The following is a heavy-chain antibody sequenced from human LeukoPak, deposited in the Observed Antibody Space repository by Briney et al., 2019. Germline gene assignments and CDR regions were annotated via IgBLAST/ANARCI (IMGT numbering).Heavy chain of an antibody. Sequence: QTGGSLRLSCAASGFTFSTYAMSWVRQAPGKGLEWVSGISANGGSTYYADSVKGRFTISRDNSKNTLYLQMNSLRAGDTAVYYCARARIRGVTHYYYYGMDVWGQGTTVTVSS. V-gene: IGHV3-23*01. D-gene: IGHD3-10*01. CDR2: ISANGGST. J-gene: IGHJ6*02. CDR3: ARARIRGVTHYYYYGMDV. CDR1: GFTFSTYA.